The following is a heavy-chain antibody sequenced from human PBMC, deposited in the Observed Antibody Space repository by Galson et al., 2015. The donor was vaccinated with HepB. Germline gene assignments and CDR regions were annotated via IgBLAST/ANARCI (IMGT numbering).Heavy chain of an antibody. CDR3: ARVAGYYGSDH. CDR1: GFTFSDAS. J-gene: IGHJ4*02. D-gene: IGHD3-10*01. V-gene: IGHV3-48*01. Sequence: SLRLSCAGSGFTFSDASMSWLRQAPGEGLEWVSYISTSSSTIYYADSVKGRFTVSRDNVRNSVYLQMNSLRAEDTAVYYCARVAGYYGSDHWGQGTLVTVSS. CDR2: ISTSSSTI.